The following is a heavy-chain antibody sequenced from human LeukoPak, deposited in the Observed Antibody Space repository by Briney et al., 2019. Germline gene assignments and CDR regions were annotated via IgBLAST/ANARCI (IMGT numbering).Heavy chain of an antibody. V-gene: IGHV4-31*03. CDR2: IYYSGST. D-gene: IGHD5-24*01. CDR3: ARAGDGYNSPPHFDY. J-gene: IGHJ4*02. CDR1: GGSISSGGYY. Sequence: PSETLSLTCTVSGGSISSGGYYWSWIRQHPGKGLEWIGYIYYSGSTYYNPSLKSRVTISVDTSKNQFSLKLSSVTAADTAVYYCARAGDGYNSPPHFDYWGQGTLVTVSS.